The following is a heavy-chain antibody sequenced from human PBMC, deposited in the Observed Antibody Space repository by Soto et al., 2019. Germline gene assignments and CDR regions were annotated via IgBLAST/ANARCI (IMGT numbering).Heavy chain of an antibody. CDR3: AKNKERSYGLLNFDY. V-gene: IGHV3-23*01. Sequence: GGSLRLSCAASGFTFSSYAMSWVRQAPGKGLEWVSAISGSGGSTYYADSVKGRFTISRDNSKNTLYLQMNSLRAEDTAVYYCAKNKERSYGLLNFDYWGQGTLVTVSS. CDR1: GFTFSSYA. J-gene: IGHJ4*02. CDR2: ISGSGGST. D-gene: IGHD5-18*01.